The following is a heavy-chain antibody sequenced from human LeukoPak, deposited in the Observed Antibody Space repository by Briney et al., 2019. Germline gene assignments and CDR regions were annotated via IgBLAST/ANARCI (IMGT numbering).Heavy chain of an antibody. CDR3: ARDHFKLYSSSWYSGY. CDR1: GGTFSSYA. J-gene: IGHJ4*02. D-gene: IGHD6-13*01. Sequence: ASVKVSCKASGGTFSSYAISWVRQAPGQGLEWMGGIIPIFGTANYAQKFQGRVTITADESTSTAYMELSSLRSEDTAVYYCARDHFKLYSSSWYSGYWGQGTLVTVSS. CDR2: IIPIFGTA. V-gene: IGHV1-69*13.